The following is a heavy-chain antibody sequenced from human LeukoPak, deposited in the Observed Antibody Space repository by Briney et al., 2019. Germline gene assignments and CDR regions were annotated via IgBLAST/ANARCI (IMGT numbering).Heavy chain of an antibody. Sequence: GASVKVSCKASGYSFTSHYMHWVRQAPGQGLEWLGLINPTGSSTLYAQKFQGRVTITADKSTSTAYMELSSLRSEDTAVYYCARNVGLELKNWFDPWGQGTLVIVSS. D-gene: IGHD5-24*01. CDR1: GYSFTSHY. J-gene: IGHJ5*02. CDR3: ARNVGLELKNWFDP. CDR2: INPTGSST. V-gene: IGHV1-46*01.